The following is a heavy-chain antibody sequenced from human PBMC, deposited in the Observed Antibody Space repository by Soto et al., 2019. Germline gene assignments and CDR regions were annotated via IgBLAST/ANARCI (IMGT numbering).Heavy chain of an antibody. J-gene: IGHJ5*02. CDR1: GGSISSYY. Sequence: SETLSLTCTVSGGSISSYYWSWIRQPPGKGLEWIGYIYYSGSTNYNPSLKSRVTISVDTSKNQFSLKLSSVTAADTAVYYCARHVSDAYYYDSSGFNWFDPWGQGTLVTVSS. CDR2: IYYSGST. CDR3: ARHVSDAYYYDSSGFNWFDP. D-gene: IGHD3-22*01. V-gene: IGHV4-59*08.